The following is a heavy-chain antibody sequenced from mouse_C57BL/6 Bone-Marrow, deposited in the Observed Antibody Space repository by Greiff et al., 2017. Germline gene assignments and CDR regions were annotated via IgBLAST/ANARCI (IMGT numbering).Heavy chain of an antibody. J-gene: IGHJ2*01. D-gene: IGHD2-1*01. CDR1: GYTFTSYW. Sequence: QVQLQQPGAELVKPGASVKLSCKASGYTFTSYWMHWVKQRPGRGLEWIGMIHPNSGSTNYNEKFKSKATLTVDKSSSTAYMQLSSLTSEDSAVYYCARDYGNFHFDYWGQGTTLTVSS. CDR2: IHPNSGST. V-gene: IGHV1-64*01. CDR3: ARDYGNFHFDY.